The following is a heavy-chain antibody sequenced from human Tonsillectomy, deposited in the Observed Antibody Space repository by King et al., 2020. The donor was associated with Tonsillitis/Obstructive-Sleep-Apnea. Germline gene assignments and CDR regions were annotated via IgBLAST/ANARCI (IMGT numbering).Heavy chain of an antibody. CDR1: GFTVSSNY. CDR2: IYSGGST. CDR3: ARVVGTGYWYFDL. J-gene: IGHJ2*01. V-gene: IGHV3-53*01. D-gene: IGHD1/OR15-1a*01. Sequence: QLVQPGGGLIQPGGSLRLSCAASGFTVSSNYMSWVRQAPGKGLEWVSVIYSGGSTYYADSVKGRFTISRDNSKNTLYLQMNSLRAEDTAVYYCARVVGTGYWYFDLWGRGTLVTVSS.